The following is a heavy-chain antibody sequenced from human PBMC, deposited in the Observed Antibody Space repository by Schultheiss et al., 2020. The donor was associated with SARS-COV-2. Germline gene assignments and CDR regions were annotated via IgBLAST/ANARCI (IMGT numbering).Heavy chain of an antibody. CDR3: AKDIFTSTGTTTRALN. V-gene: IGHV3-21*04. CDR1: GFTFSSYS. Sequence: GESLKISCAASGFTFSSYSMNWVRQAPGKGLEWVSSISSSSSYVYYADSVKGRFTISRDNAKNSLYLQMNSLRAEDTALYYCAKDIFTSTGTTTRALNWGQGTLVTVSS. J-gene: IGHJ4*02. CDR2: ISSSSSYV. D-gene: IGHD1-1*01.